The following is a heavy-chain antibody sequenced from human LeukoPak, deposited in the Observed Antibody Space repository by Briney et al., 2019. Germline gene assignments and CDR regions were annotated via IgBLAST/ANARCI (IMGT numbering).Heavy chain of an antibody. CDR2: IYYSGST. V-gene: IGHV4-30-4*01. Sequence: SQTLSLTCTVSGGSISSGDYYWSWLRQPPGKGLEWIGYIYYSGSTYYNPSLKSRVTISVDTSKNQFSLKLSSVTAADTAVYYCARVGRMTTVTNDAFDIWGQGTMVTVSS. D-gene: IGHD4-17*01. CDR1: GGSISSGDYY. CDR3: ARVGRMTTVTNDAFDI. J-gene: IGHJ3*02.